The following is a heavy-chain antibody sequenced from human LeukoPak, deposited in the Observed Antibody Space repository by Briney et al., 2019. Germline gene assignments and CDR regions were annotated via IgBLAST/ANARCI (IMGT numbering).Heavy chain of an antibody. V-gene: IGHV3-23*01. Sequence: GGSLRLSCAASGFTFSSYAMSWVRQAPGKGLEWVSGISGSGGSTYYADSVKGRFTISRDNAKNSLYLQMNSLRAEDTAVYYCAEVGEQNAFDIWGQGTMVTVSS. CDR3: AEVGEQNAFDI. CDR2: ISGSGGST. J-gene: IGHJ3*02. CDR1: GFTFSSYA. D-gene: IGHD3-10*01.